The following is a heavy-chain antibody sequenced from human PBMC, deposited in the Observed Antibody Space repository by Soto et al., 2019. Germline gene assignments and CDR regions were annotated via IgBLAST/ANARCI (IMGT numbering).Heavy chain of an antibody. Sequence: LRLSCAASGFPFSTYWMHWVRQAPGKGPVWVSRINNDGSTTRYADSVKGRFTISRDNAKNTLYLQMNSLRAEDTAVYYCASQGLYYYGLDVWGQGTTVTVSS. CDR2: INNDGSTT. J-gene: IGHJ6*02. V-gene: IGHV3-74*01. CDR1: GFPFSTYW. CDR3: ASQGLYYYGLDV.